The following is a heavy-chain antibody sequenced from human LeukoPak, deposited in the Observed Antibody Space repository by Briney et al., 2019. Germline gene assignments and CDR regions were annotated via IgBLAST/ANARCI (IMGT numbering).Heavy chain of an antibody. J-gene: IGHJ3*02. V-gene: IGHV4-39*07. CDR2: IYYSGST. CDR1: GGSISSSSYY. CDR3: ARLKDYDSSGNDAFDI. Sequence: SETLSLTCTVSGGSISSSSYYWGWIRQPPGKGLEWIGSIYYSGSTYYNPSLKSRVTISVDTSKNQFSLKLSSVTAADTAVYYCARLKDYDSSGNDAFDIWGQGTMVTVSS. D-gene: IGHD3-22*01.